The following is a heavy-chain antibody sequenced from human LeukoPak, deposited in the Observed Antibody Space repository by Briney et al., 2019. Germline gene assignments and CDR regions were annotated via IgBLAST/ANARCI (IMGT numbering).Heavy chain of an antibody. CDR3: ARRMTYYDILTGYPQPYYFDY. J-gene: IGHJ4*02. D-gene: IGHD3-9*01. CDR1: GGSISSGDYY. V-gene: IGHV4-30-4*08. Sequence: SETLSLTCTVSGGSISSGDYYWSWLRQPPGTGLEWVGYIYYSGSTYYNPSLKSRVTISVDTSKNQFSLKLSSVTAADTAVYYCARRMTYYDILTGYPQPYYFDYWGQGTLVTVSS. CDR2: IYYSGST.